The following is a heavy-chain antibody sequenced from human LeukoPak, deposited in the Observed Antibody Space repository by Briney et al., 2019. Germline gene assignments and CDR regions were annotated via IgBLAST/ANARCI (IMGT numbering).Heavy chain of an antibody. CDR2: THYSGNT. Sequence: PSETLSLTCTFSGGSISSYYWSWIRQPPGKGLEWIGYTHYSGNTKYNPSLNSRVIFSVDTSKNQFSLKLSSVTAADTALYYCARLMTTANALDIWGTGLWSPSLQ. CDR3: ARLMTTANALDI. V-gene: IGHV4-59*08. CDR1: GGSISSYY. D-gene: IGHD4-17*01. J-gene: IGHJ3*02.